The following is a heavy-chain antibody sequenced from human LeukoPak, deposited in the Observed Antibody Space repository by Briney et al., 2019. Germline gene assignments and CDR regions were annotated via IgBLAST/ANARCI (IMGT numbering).Heavy chain of an antibody. D-gene: IGHD3/OR15-3a*01. CDR3: AKGLGFWTD. V-gene: IGHV3-11*01. J-gene: IGHJ4*02. Sequence: GGSLRLSCAASGFTFSDYYMSWIRQAPGKGLGWVSYISSSGSIIYYADSVKGRFTITRDNSKNTLYVQMNSLGAEDTAVDYCAKGLGFWTDWGQGTLVTVSS. CDR1: GFTFSDYY. CDR2: ISSSGSII.